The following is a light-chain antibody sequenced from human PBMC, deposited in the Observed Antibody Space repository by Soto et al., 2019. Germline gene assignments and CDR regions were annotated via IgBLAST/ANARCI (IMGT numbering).Light chain of an antibody. J-gene: IGLJ2*01. Sequence: QSVLTQPASVSGSPGQSITISCTGTSSDVGGYNFVSWYQQHPGKAPKLMLYNVYDRPSGISHRFSGSRSGNTASLTISGLQAEYEAHYYCNSYTSSSTIVFGGGTKLTVL. CDR1: SSDVGGYNF. V-gene: IGLV2-14*03. CDR2: NVY. CDR3: NSYTSSSTIV.